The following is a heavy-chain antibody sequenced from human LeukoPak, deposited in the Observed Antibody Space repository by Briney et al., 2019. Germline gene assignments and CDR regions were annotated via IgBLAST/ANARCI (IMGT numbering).Heavy chain of an antibody. Sequence: SETLSLTCTVSGGSISSSSYYWGWIRQPPGKGLEWIGSIYYSGSTYYNPSLKSRVTISVDTPKNQFSLKLSSVTAADTAVYYCARDGYNPIDYWGQGTLVTVSS. J-gene: IGHJ4*02. CDR1: GGSISSSSYY. V-gene: IGHV4-39*02. CDR3: ARDGYNPIDY. CDR2: IYYSGST. D-gene: IGHD5-24*01.